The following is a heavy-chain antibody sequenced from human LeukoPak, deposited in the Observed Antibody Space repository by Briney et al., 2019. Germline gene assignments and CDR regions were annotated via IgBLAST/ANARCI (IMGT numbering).Heavy chain of an antibody. CDR3: ARRRIVYPYQLPRVSWFDP. J-gene: IGHJ5*02. D-gene: IGHD2-2*01. CDR1: GGSFSGYY. Sequence: SETLPLTCAVYGGSFSGYYWSWIRQPPGKGLEWIGEINHSGSTNYNPSLKSRVTISVDTSKNQFSLKLSSVTAADTAVYYCARRRIVYPYQLPRVSWFDPWGQGTLVTVSS. CDR2: INHSGST. V-gene: IGHV4-34*01.